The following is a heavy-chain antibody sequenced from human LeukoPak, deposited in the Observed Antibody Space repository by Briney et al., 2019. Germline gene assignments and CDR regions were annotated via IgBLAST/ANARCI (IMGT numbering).Heavy chain of an antibody. J-gene: IGHJ4*02. CDR1: GFTFSNAW. Sequence: PGGSLRLSCAASGFTFSNAWMSWVRQAPGKGLEWVGRIKSKTDGGTTDYAAPVKGRLTISRDDSKNTLYLQMNSLKTEDTAVYYCTTDITMIVAHDYWGQGTLVTVSS. CDR3: TTDITMIVAHDY. V-gene: IGHV3-15*01. D-gene: IGHD3-22*01. CDR2: IKSKTDGGTT.